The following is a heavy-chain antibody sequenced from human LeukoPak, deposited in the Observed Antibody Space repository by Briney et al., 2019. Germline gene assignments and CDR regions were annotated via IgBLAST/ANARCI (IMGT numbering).Heavy chain of an antibody. J-gene: IGHJ4*02. V-gene: IGHV6-1*01. Sequence: SQTLSLTCAISGDSVSNRTDTWVWIRQSPSGGLEWLGRTYFMSRWIHDYADSVKSRIVIDADTSKNQFSLLLKSVRPDDTAVYYCARRGDGNYYYDYWGQGTLVTVSS. CDR2: TYFMSRWIH. CDR3: ARRGDGNYYYDY. CDR1: GDSVSNRTDT. D-gene: IGHD3-16*01.